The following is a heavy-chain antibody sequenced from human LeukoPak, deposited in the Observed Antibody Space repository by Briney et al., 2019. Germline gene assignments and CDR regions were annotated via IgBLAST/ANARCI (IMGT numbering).Heavy chain of an antibody. Sequence: GGSLRLSCAASGFTFSSYSMNWVRQAPGKGLEWVSSISSSSSYIYYADSVKGRFTISRDNAKNSLYLQMNSLRAEDTAVYYCARDETVAAPPDYWGQGTLVTVSS. CDR1: GFTFSSYS. J-gene: IGHJ4*02. CDR2: ISSSSSYI. D-gene: IGHD6-19*01. V-gene: IGHV3-21*01. CDR3: ARDETVAAPPDY.